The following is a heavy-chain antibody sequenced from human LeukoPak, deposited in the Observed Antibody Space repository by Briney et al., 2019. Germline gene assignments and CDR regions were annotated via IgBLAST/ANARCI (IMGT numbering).Heavy chain of an antibody. CDR2: IYSGGST. V-gene: IGHV3-53*01. CDR3: ARVRGVVPARTRYYYYYMDV. D-gene: IGHD2-2*01. Sequence: GGSLRLSCAASGFTFDDYGMSWVRQAPGKGLEWVSVIYSGGSTYYADSVKGRFTISRDNSKNTLYLQMNSLRAEDTAVYYCARVRGVVPARTRYYYYYMDVWGKGTTVTISS. CDR1: GFTFDDYG. J-gene: IGHJ6*03.